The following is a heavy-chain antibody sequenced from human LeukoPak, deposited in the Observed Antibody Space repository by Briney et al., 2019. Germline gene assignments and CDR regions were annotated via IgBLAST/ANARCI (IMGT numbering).Heavy chain of an antibody. CDR3: ARSGRDGYILPLDY. J-gene: IGHJ4*02. CDR2: IYTSGST. Sequence: SETLSLTCTVSGGSISSYYWSWIRQPPGKGLEWIGYIYTSGSTNYNPSPKSRVTISVDTSKNQFSLKLSSVTAADTAVYYCARSGRDGYILPLDYWGQGTLVTVSS. CDR1: GGSISSYY. D-gene: IGHD5-24*01. V-gene: IGHV4-4*09.